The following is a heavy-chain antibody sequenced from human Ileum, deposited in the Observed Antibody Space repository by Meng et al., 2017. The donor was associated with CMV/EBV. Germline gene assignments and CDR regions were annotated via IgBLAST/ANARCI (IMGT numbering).Heavy chain of an antibody. V-gene: IGHV4-34*01. CDR2: INHGGSS. J-gene: IGHJ4*02. CDR1: VGAFSEYH. D-gene: IGHD3-3*01. CDR3: ARASPQRRFLSY. Sequence: IQKWAAGLLRLSDTLSPQCAVIVGAFSEYHWYWIRQPPGKGLEWLGQINHGGSSNYNPSLKSRVTISVDRSRNQVSLKLTSVTAADTAVYYCARASPQRRFLSYWGQGTLVTVSS.